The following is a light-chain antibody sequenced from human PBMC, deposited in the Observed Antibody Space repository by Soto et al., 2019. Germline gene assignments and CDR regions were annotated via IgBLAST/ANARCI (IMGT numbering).Light chain of an antibody. CDR2: ETS. V-gene: IGKV3-20*01. CDR3: QQYGNSPT. Sequence: EIVLTQSPGTLSLSPGESATLSCRASQSVSAGYFACYQRKPGQAPRLIIYETSSRMTGTPDRFSGSWAGTDFTLTISRLEAEDFAVYYCQQYGNSPTFGQGTKVEIK. CDR1: QSVSAGY. J-gene: IGKJ1*01.